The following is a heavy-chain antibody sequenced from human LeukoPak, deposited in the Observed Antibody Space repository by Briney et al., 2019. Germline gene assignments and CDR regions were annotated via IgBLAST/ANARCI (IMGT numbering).Heavy chain of an antibody. CDR3: AKGRSYYGSGSFDY. Sequence: GRSLRLSCAASGFTFDDYAMHWARQAPGKGLEWVSGISWNSGSIGYADSVKGRFTISRDNAKNSLYLQMNSLRAEDTALYYCAKGRSYYGSGSFDYWGQGTLVTVSS. J-gene: IGHJ4*02. CDR2: ISWNSGSI. V-gene: IGHV3-9*01. D-gene: IGHD3-10*01. CDR1: GFTFDDYA.